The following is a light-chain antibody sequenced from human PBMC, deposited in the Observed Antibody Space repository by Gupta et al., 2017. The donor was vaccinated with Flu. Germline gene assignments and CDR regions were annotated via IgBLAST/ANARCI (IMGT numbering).Light chain of an antibody. J-gene: IGLJ2*01. CDR1: SSNIGAGYD. CDR3: HSSDTILRAV. Sequence: QSVLTQPPSVSGAPGQRVTISCTGSSSNIGAGYDVHWYQQLPETAPKRLMYGNNNRPSGVPDRFSGSKSGTSGSLTITGLQAEDEADDYCHSSDTILRAVCGGGTKL. V-gene: IGLV1-40*01. CDR2: GNN.